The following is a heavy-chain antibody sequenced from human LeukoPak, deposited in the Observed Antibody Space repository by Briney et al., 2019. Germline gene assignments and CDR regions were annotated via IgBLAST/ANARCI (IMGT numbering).Heavy chain of an antibody. Sequence: SVKVSCKASGGTFSSYAISWVRQAPGQGLEWVGGIIPIFGTASYAQKFQGRVTITTDESTSTAYMELSSLRSEDTAVYYCARDGPNLSSRWFDPWGQGTLVTVSS. V-gene: IGHV1-69*05. J-gene: IGHJ5*02. D-gene: IGHD3-16*02. CDR2: IIPIFGTA. CDR1: GGTFSSYA. CDR3: ARDGPNLSSRWFDP.